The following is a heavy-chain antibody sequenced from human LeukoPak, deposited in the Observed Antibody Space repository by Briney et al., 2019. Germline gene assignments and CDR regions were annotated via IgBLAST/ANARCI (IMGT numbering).Heavy chain of an antibody. CDR3: ARHGSGWLQVDY. V-gene: IGHV4-59*08. CDR1: GGSISSYY. CDR2: IYYSGST. J-gene: IGHJ4*02. Sequence: SETLSLTCTVSGGSISSYYWSWIRQPPGKGLEWIGYIYYSGSTNYNPSLKSRVTISLDTSKNQFSLKLSSVTAADTAVYYCARHGSGWLQVDYWGQGTLVTVSS. D-gene: IGHD5-24*01.